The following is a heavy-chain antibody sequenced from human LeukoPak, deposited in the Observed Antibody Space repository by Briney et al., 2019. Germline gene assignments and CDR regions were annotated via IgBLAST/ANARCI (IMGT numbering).Heavy chain of an antibody. Sequence: GGSLRLSCAASGFTFHLYAMHWVRLAPGKGLEWVSLITGDGRSTYYADSVKGRFTISRDNSKNTLYLQMNSLRAEDTAVYYCAKSSSDFWSGSDYWGQGTLVTVSS. CDR2: ITGDGRST. J-gene: IGHJ4*02. D-gene: IGHD3-3*01. V-gene: IGHV3-43*02. CDR3: AKSSSDFWSGSDY. CDR1: GFTFHLYA.